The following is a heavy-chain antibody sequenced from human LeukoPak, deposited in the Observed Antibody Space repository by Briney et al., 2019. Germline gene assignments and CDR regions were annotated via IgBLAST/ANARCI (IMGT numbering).Heavy chain of an antibody. CDR3: ARSDHSHFVNWFDS. CDR2: VSSGGSS. V-gene: IGHV4-39*01. J-gene: IGHJ5*01. D-gene: IGHD1-26*01. CDR1: GVSLGGTTYY. Sequence: SETLSLTCSVSGVSLGGTTYYWGWIRQSPEKGLEWIVSVSSGGSSSYSPSLKSRVSVSGDTSRNQFSLRLTSVTAADTAVYYCARSDHSHFVNWFDSWGQGILVIVSS.